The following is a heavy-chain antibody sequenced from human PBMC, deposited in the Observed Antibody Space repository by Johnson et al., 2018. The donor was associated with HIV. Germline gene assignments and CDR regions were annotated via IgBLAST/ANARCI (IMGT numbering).Heavy chain of an antibody. CDR1: GFTFSSYG. CDR2: ISYDGSNK. CDR3: ARDLRPAFDI. J-gene: IGHJ3*02. V-gene: IGHV3-30*03. D-gene: IGHD6-6*01. Sequence: VQLVESGGGVVQPGRSLRLSCAASGFTFSSYGMHWVRQAPGKGLEWVAVISYDGSNKYYADSVKGRFTISRDNSKNTLYLQMNSLRTEDTAVYYCARDLRPAFDIWGQGTMVTVSS.